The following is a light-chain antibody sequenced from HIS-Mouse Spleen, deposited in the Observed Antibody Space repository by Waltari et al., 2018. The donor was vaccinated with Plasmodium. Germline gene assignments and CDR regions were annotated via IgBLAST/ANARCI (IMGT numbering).Light chain of an antibody. CDR2: EDS. Sequence: SYELPQPPSVSVSPGQTARITCSGDALPTKYAYWYQQKSGQAPVLVIYEDSKRPSWIPERFSGSSSGTMATLTISGAQVEDEADYYCYSTDSSGNHRVFGGGTKLTVL. CDR1: ALPTKY. J-gene: IGLJ3*02. V-gene: IGLV3-10*01. CDR3: YSTDSSGNHRV.